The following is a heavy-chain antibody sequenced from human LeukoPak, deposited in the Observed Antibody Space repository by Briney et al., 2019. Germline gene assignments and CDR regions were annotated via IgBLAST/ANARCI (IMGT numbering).Heavy chain of an antibody. CDR2: ISYDGSNK. V-gene: IGHV3-30*04. J-gene: IGHJ4*02. CDR1: GFTFSSYA. D-gene: IGHD3-3*01. CDR3: ARAKQASGFDY. Sequence: GGSLRLSCAASGFTFSSYAMHWVRQAPGKGLEWVAVISYDGSNKYYADSVKGRFTISRDNSKNTLYLQMNSLRAEDTAVYYCARAKQASGFDYWGQGTLVTVSS.